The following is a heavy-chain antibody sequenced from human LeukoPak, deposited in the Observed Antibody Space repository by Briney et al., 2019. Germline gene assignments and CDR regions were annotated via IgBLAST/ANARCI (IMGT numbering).Heavy chain of an antibody. CDR3: AKSGSYAQYNWFDP. V-gene: IGHV3-30*02. J-gene: IGHJ5*02. D-gene: IGHD1-26*01. CDR2: IRYDGSNK. CDR1: GFTFSSYG. Sequence: GGSLRLSCAASGFTFSSYGMHWVRQAPGKGLEWVAFIRYDGSNKYYADSVKGRFTISRDNSKNTLYLQMNSLRAEDTAVYYCAKSGSYAQYNWFDPWGQGTLVTVSS.